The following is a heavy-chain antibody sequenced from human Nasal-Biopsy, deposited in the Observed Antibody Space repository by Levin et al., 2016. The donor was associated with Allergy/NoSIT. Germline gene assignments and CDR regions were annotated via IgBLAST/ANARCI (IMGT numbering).Heavy chain of an antibody. Sequence: GGSLRLSCAASGFSFSSYSMNWVRQAPGKGLEWVSYIRSSSSYIYYADSAKGRFTISRDNAKSALYLQMTGLRVEDTAVYYCARAGPRGNYLDHWGQGTLVTVSS. V-gene: IGHV3-21*01. CDR2: IRSSSSYI. CDR1: GFSFSSYS. D-gene: IGHD3-10*01. CDR3: ARAGPRGNYLDH. J-gene: IGHJ4*02.